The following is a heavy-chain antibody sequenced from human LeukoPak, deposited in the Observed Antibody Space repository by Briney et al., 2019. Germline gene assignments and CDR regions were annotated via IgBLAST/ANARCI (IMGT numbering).Heavy chain of an antibody. CDR2: ISYDGSNK. CDR1: EFTFSSYG. Sequence: GGSLRLSCAASEFTFSSYGMHWVRQAPGKGLEWVAVISYDGSNKYYADSVKGRFTISRDNSKNTLYLQMNSLRAEDTAVYYCAKDGMYYYDSSGYRLDYWGQGTLVTVSS. V-gene: IGHV3-30*18. J-gene: IGHJ4*02. D-gene: IGHD3-22*01. CDR3: AKDGMYYYDSSGYRLDY.